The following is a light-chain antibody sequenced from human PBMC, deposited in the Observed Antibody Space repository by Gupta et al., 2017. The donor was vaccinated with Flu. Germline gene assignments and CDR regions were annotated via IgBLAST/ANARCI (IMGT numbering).Light chain of an antibody. CDR1: QSISNY. Sequence: VDRVTLTCLASQSISNYLNWYQQKPGKAPKLLIYAAYSLQSGVPSRFSGSGSWTDFTLTISSLQPKDFATYYCQQSYSIPPTFGQGTKVGIK. CDR3: QQSYSIPPT. CDR2: AAY. V-gene: IGKV1-39*01. J-gene: IGKJ1*01.